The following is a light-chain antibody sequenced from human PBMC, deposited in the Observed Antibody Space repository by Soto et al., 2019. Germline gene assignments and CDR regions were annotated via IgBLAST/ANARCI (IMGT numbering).Light chain of an antibody. Sequence: AIQVTQSPSSLSASTGDRVTITCRASQGISSYLAWYQQKPGKAPKLLIYAASTLQSGVPSRFGGSASRTDFTLTISCLQSEDFATYYCQQYYSYLSWTFGQGTKVAIK. CDR2: AAS. V-gene: IGKV1-8*01. CDR3: QQYYSYLSWT. J-gene: IGKJ1*01. CDR1: QGISSY.